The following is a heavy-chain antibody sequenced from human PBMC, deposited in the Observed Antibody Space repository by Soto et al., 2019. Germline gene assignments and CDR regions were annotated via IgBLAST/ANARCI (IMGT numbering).Heavy chain of an antibody. CDR1: GGSISSYY. Sequence: ETLSLTCTVSGGSISSYYWNWIRQPPGKGLEWIGYIYYSGSTNYNPSLKSRVTISLDTSKNQFSLKLSSVTAADAAVYYCASSNIAAAGFYYYGMDVWGRGTTVTVSS. D-gene: IGHD6-13*01. J-gene: IGHJ6*02. CDR2: IYYSGST. CDR3: ASSNIAAAGFYYYGMDV. V-gene: IGHV4-59*01.